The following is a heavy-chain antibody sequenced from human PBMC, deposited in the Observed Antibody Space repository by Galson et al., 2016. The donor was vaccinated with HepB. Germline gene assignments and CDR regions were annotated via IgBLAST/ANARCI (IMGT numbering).Heavy chain of an antibody. CDR3: ARDGGLGTPFDC. CDR1: GFTFSDYW. J-gene: IGHJ4*02. D-gene: IGHD1-7*01. Sequence: SLRLSCAASGFTFSDYWIHWVRQAPGKGLEWVSRIRNDETTSVNGRFTVSRDNAKNTLYLEMNSLGPEDTAVYYCARDGGLGTPFDCWGQGTLVTVSS. V-gene: IGHV3-74*01. CDR2: IRND.